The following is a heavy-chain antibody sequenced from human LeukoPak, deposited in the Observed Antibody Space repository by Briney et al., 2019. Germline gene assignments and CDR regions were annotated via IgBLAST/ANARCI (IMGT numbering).Heavy chain of an antibody. Sequence: PGGSLRLSCTVSGFTVSTNSMSWVRQAPGKGLEWVSFIYSDNTHYSDSVKGRFTISRDNSKNTLYLQMNSLRAEDTAVYYCARELYYYDSSGYPLGYYFDYWGQGTLVTVSS. J-gene: IGHJ4*02. CDR3: ARELYYYDSSGYPLGYYFDY. V-gene: IGHV3-66*01. CDR2: IYSDNT. D-gene: IGHD3-22*01. CDR1: GFTVSTNS.